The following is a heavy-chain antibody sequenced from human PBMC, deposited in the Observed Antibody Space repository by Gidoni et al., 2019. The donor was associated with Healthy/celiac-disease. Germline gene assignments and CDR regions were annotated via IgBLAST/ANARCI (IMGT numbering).Heavy chain of an antibody. CDR1: GYTFTSYY. V-gene: IGHV1-46*01. CDR3: ARLGSVGEGNIYPFDY. Sequence: QVQLVQSGAEVKKPGASVKVSCKASGYTFTSYYMHWVQQAPGQGLEWMGIINPSGGSTSYAQKFQGRVTMTRDTSTSTVYMELSSLRSEDTAVYYCARLGSVGEGNIYPFDYWGQGTLVTVSS. D-gene: IGHD3-10*01. J-gene: IGHJ4*02. CDR2: INPSGGST.